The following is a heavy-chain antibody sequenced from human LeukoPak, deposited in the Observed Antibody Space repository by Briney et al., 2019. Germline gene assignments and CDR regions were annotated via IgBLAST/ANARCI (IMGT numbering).Heavy chain of an antibody. Sequence: ASVKVSCKASGYTFTSYAMNWVRQAPGQGLEWMGWINTNTGNPTYAQGFTGRFVFSLDTSVSTAYLQISSLKAEGTAVYYCARVGDSSGYYLTSFDYWGQGTLVTVSS. CDR3: ARVGDSSGYYLTSFDY. D-gene: IGHD3-22*01. CDR2: INTNTGNP. CDR1: GYTFTSYA. J-gene: IGHJ4*02. V-gene: IGHV7-4-1*02.